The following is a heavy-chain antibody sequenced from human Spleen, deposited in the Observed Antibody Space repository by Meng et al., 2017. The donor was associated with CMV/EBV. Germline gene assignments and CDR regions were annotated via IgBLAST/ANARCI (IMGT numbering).Heavy chain of an antibody. J-gene: IGHJ4*02. CDR1: EFTFSNYA. Sequence: ASEFTFSNYAMNWVRRAPGKGLEWVSVISNSGGNTYYADSVKGRFIISRDNSKNTLYLQMNSLRAEDTAEYYCAKGGRGVYAALDHWGQGTLVTVSS. CDR2: ISNSGGNT. D-gene: IGHD3-16*01. CDR3: AKGGRGVYAALDH. V-gene: IGHV3-23*01.